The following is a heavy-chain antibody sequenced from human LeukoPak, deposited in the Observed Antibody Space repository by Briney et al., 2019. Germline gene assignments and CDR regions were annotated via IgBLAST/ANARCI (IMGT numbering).Heavy chain of an antibody. D-gene: IGHD7-27*01. Sequence: SETLSLTCTVSGGSISSYYWSWIRQPPGKGLEWIGYIYYSGSTNYNPSLKSRVTISVDTSKNQFSLKLSSETAADTAVYYCARRPHNWGFDYWGQGTLVTVSS. CDR1: GGSISSYY. J-gene: IGHJ4*02. V-gene: IGHV4-59*08. CDR2: IYYSGST. CDR3: ARRPHNWGFDY.